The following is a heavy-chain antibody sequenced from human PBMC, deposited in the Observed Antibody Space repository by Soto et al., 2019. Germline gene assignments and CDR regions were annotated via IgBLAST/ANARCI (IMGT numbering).Heavy chain of an antibody. CDR2: IYYSGST. Sequence: QLQLQESGPGLVKPSETLSLTCTVSGGSISSSSYYWGWIRQPPGKGLGWIGSIYYSGSTYYNPSLKSRVTISVDTSKNQFSLKLSSVTAADTAVYYCARLSRNYDSSGYYYGGIDYWGQGTLVTVSS. CDR1: GGSISSSSYY. D-gene: IGHD3-22*01. J-gene: IGHJ4*02. CDR3: ARLSRNYDSSGYYYGGIDY. V-gene: IGHV4-39*01.